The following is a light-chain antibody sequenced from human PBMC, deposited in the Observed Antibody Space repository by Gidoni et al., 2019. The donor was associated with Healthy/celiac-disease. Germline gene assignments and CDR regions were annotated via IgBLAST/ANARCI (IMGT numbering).Light chain of an antibody. CDR1: QSISSW. CDR2: KAS. J-gene: IGKJ1*01. CDR3: QQYNSYWT. V-gene: IGKV1-5*03. Sequence: DIQMTQSPSTLSASVGDRVTITCRASQSISSWLAWYQQKPGKAPKLLNYKASSLESGVPSRFSGSGSRTEFTLTISSLQPDDFATYYCQQYNSYWTFGQGTKVEIK.